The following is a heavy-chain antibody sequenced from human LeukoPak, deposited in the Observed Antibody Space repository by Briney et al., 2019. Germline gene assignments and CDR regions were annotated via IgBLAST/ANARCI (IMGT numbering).Heavy chain of an antibody. CDR2: ISGSGSDT. Sequence: PGGSLRLSCAGSGFTFSGYAMSWVRQAPGKGLEWVSAISGSGSDTFYADSVKGRFTISRDNSKNTLSVQMNNLRAEDTAVYYCAKALTGWGAYDYWGQGTLVTVSS. CDR3: AKALTGWGAYDY. V-gene: IGHV3-23*01. D-gene: IGHD3-9*01. CDR1: GFTFSGYA. J-gene: IGHJ4*02.